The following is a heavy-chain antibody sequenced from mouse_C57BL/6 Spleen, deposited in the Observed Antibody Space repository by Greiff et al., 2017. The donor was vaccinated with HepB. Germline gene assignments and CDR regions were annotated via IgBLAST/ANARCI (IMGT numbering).Heavy chain of an antibody. J-gene: IGHJ2*01. D-gene: IGHD1-1*02. Sequence: EVKLMESGGGLVKPGGSLKLSCAASGFTFSSYAMSWVRQTPEKRLEWVATISDGGSYTYNPDNVKGRFTISRDNAKNNLYLQMSHLKSEDTAMYYCARDGNYPDYWGQGTTLTVSS. V-gene: IGHV5-4*01. CDR1: GFTFSSYA. CDR3: ARDGNYPDY. CDR2: ISDGGSYT.